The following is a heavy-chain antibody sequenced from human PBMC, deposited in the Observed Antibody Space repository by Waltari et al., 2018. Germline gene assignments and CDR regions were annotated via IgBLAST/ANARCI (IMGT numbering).Heavy chain of an antibody. CDR3: AKGRRGSSGWFDAFDI. J-gene: IGHJ3*02. CDR2: ISWNSGSI. D-gene: IGHD6-19*01. V-gene: IGHV3-9*03. CDR1: GFTFDDYA. Sequence: EVQLVESGGGLVQPGRSLRLSCAASGFTFDDYAMHWVRQAPGKGLEWVSGISWNSGSIGYADSVKGRFTISRDNAKNSLYLQMNSLRAEDMALYYCAKGRRGSSGWFDAFDIWGQGTMVTVSS.